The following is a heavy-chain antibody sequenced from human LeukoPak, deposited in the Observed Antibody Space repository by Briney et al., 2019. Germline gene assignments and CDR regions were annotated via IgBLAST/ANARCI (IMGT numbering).Heavy chain of an antibody. J-gene: IGHJ5*02. Sequence: GESLKISCKGSGYSFTSYWIRWVRQLPGKGLEWMGRIDPSDSYTNYSPSFQGHVTISADKSISTAYLQWSSLKASDTAMYYCATHPAYCSGGSCFGNWFDPWGQGTLVTVSP. CDR2: IDPSDSYT. D-gene: IGHD2-15*01. V-gene: IGHV5-10-1*01. CDR1: GYSFTSYW. CDR3: ATHPAYCSGGSCFGNWFDP.